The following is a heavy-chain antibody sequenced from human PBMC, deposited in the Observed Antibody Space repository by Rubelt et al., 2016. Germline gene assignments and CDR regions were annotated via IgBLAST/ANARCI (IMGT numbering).Heavy chain of an antibody. CDR1: GFTFSSYG. Sequence: QVQLVESGGGVVQPGRSLRLSCAASGFTFSSYGMHWVRQAPGKGLEWVAVISYDGSNKYYADSVKGRFTISRDNSKNTLLLQMNSLRAEDTAVYYCAKAVKLEPGWGFDPWGQGTLVTVSS. D-gene: IGHD1-1*01. J-gene: IGHJ5*02. CDR2: ISYDGSNK. CDR3: AKAVKLEPGWGFDP. V-gene: IGHV3-30*18.